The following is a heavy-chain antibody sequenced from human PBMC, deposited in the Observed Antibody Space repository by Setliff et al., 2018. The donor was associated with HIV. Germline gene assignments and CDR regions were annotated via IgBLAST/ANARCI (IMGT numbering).Heavy chain of an antibody. CDR2: INPNMGDT. Sequence: ASVKVSCKASGYKFTGHHIQWMRQAPGQGLEWMGRINPNMGDTQYAQKFQGRIIMTRDTSINTVYMELSSLTSDNTALYYCARQDIPTGYYLFDYWGQGTQVTVSS. D-gene: IGHD3-9*01. CDR1: GYKFTGHH. CDR3: ARQDIPTGYYLFDY. V-gene: IGHV1-2*06. J-gene: IGHJ4*02.